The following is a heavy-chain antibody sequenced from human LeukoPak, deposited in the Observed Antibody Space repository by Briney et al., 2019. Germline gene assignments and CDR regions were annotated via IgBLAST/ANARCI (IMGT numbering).Heavy chain of an antibody. V-gene: IGHV1-18*01. J-gene: IGHJ4*02. CDR2: INEKNSNS. CDR1: GYTFRNYG. Sequence: ASVKVSCTASGYTFRNYGVSWVRQAPGQGLEWMGWINEKNSNSIYAQNFKARLTLTTDTSTSTAYMELRSLRSDDTAMYYCARKTWNGYSNHFDYWGQGTLVTVSS. CDR3: ARKTWNGYSNHFDY. D-gene: IGHD3-3*01.